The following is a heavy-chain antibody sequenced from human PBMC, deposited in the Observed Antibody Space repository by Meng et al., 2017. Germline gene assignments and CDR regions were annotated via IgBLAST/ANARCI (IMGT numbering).Heavy chain of an antibody. CDR1: GFTFGDYA. CDR2: IRSKAYGGTT. Sequence: SCTASGFTFGDYAMSWFRQAPGKGLEWVGFIRSKAYGGTTEYAASVKGRSTISRDDSKSIAYLQMNSLKTEDTAVYYCTRDEDYGDYGAYYYYYGMDVWGQGTTVTVSS. V-gene: IGHV3-49*03. J-gene: IGHJ6*02. CDR3: TRDEDYGDYGAYYYYYGMDV. D-gene: IGHD4-17*01.